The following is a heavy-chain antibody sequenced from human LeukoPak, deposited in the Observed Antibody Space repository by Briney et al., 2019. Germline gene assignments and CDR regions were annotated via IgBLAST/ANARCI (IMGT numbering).Heavy chain of an antibody. CDR1: GFSFNNYA. D-gene: IGHD3-10*01. CDR3: ARHKRGYYSPFDI. CDR2: ISYDGGDK. V-gene: IGHV3-30*03. Sequence: TGGSLRLSCAASGFSFNNYAMYWVRQAPGKGLEWVALISYDGGDKYYAESMKGRITISRDNAKNSLYLQMNSLRAEDTAVYYCARHKRGYYSPFDIWGQGTMVTVSS. J-gene: IGHJ3*02.